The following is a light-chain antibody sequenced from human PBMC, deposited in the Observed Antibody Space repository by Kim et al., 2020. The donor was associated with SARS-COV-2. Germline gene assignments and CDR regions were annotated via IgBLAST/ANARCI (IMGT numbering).Light chain of an antibody. J-gene: IGKJ2*01. CDR1: QDINNY. CDR2: DTS. Sequence: FAAGGDRVTITCQASQDINNYLNWYQQKPGKAPKLLISDTSNLKTGVPSRFSGGGSGTDFTFTINSLQPEDIATYYCQQYDSLPYTFGQGTKLEI. CDR3: QQYDSLPYT. V-gene: IGKV1-33*01.